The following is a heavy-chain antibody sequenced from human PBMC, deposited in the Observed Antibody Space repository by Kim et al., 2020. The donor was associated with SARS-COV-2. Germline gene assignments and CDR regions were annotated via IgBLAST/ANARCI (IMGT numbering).Heavy chain of an antibody. V-gene: IGHV1-69*13. J-gene: IGHJ6*02. CDR2: IIPIFGTA. Sequence: SVKVSCKASGGTFSSYAISWVRQAPGQGLEWMGGIIPIFGTANYAQKFQGRVTITADESTSTAYMELSSLRSEDTAVYYCAKRQQLGHYYYYGMDVWGQGTTVTVSS. CDR1: GGTFSSYA. D-gene: IGHD6-13*01. CDR3: AKRQQLGHYYYYGMDV.